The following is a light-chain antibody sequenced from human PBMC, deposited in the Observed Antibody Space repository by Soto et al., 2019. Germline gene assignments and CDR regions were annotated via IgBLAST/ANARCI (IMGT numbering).Light chain of an antibody. CDR2: AAS. J-gene: IGKJ3*01. V-gene: IGKV1-39*01. Sequence: DIQMTQSPSSLSVSVGDRVTITCRASQSIRNYLNWYQQKPEKAPKVLIYAASSLQSGVPSRFSGSGSGTEFTLTISSLQPEDFATYYCQQSSSPPLTFGPGTKVAVK. CDR3: QQSSSPPLT. CDR1: QSIRNY.